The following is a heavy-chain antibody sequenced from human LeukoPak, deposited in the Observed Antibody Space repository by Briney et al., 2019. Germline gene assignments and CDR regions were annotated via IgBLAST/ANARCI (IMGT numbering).Heavy chain of an antibody. D-gene: IGHD3-9*01. CDR1: GYTFTGYY. CDR3: ARVLAAQYFDWLTRRYYYYYYMDV. J-gene: IGHJ6*03. CDR2: ISPNSGGT. V-gene: IGHV1-2*02. Sequence: ASVKVSCKASGYTFTGYYMHWVRQAPGQGLEWMGWISPNSGGTNYAQKFQGRVTITRNTSISTAYMELSSLRSEDTAVYYCARVLAAQYFDWLTRRYYYYYYMDVWGKGTTVTVSS.